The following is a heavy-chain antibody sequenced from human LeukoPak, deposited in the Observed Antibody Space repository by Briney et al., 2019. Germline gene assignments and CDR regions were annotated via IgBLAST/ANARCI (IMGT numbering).Heavy chain of an antibody. D-gene: IGHD2-2*02. CDR3: ARIVVVPAAILDY. V-gene: IGHV4-31*03. J-gene: IGHJ4*02. Sequence: PSQTLSLTCTVSGGSISSGGYYWSWIRQHPGKGLEWIGYIYYSGSTYCNPSLKSRVTISVDTSKNQFSLKLSSVTAADTAVYYCARIVVVPAAILDYWGQGTLVTVSS. CDR1: GGSISSGGYY. CDR2: IYYSGST.